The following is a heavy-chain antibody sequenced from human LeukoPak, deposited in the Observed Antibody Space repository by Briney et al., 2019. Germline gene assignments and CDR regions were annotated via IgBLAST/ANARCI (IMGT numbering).Heavy chain of an antibody. CDR1: RSTFSSYW. CDR2: VNSDGSST. Sequence: GGSLRLSCAASRSTFSSYWMHWVRQAPGKGLVWVSRVNSDGSSTNYADSVKGRFTISRDNSENTLYLQMNSLIAEDTALYYCAKDFTGSYYGVDYWGQGTLVTVSS. J-gene: IGHJ4*02. V-gene: IGHV3-74*01. CDR3: AKDFTGSYYGVDY. D-gene: IGHD1-26*01.